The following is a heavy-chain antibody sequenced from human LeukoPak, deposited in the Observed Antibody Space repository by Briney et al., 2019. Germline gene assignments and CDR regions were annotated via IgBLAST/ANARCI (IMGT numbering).Heavy chain of an antibody. D-gene: IGHD3-10*01. J-gene: IGHJ4*02. CDR2: IYSGGST. Sequence: GGSLRLSCAASGFTVSSNYMSWVRQAPGKGLERVSVIYSGGSTYYADSVKGRFTISRDNSKNTLYLQMNSLRAEDTAVYYCASDGSGSYYFDYWGQGTLVTVSS. V-gene: IGHV3-66*01. CDR1: GFTVSSNY. CDR3: ASDGSGSYYFDY.